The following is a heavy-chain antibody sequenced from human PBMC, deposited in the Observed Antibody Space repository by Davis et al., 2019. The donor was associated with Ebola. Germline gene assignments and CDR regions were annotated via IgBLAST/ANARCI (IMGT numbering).Heavy chain of an antibody. D-gene: IGHD4-17*01. CDR2: ISGYSGNT. V-gene: IGHV1-18*01. CDR1: GYTFTTYG. Sequence: ASVKVSCKASGYTFTTYGVSWVRQAPGQGLEWMGWISGYSGNTNYAQKFQGRVTMTTDTSTTTAYMELRSLRSDDTAVYYCARHWGDYGDYLGYWGQGTLVTVSS. J-gene: IGHJ4*02. CDR3: ARHWGDYGDYLGY.